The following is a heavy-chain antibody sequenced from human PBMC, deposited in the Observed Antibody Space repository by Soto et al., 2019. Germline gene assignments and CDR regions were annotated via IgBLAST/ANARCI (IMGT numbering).Heavy chain of an antibody. J-gene: IGHJ5*02. CDR2: IYYSGST. D-gene: IGHD3-3*01. CDR3: ARGEFTIFGVVIIPDWFDP. CDR1: GGSISSGDYY. Sequence: PSETLSLTCTVSGGSISSGDYYWSWIRQPPGKGLEWIGYIYYSGSTYYNPSLKSRVTISVDTSKNQCSLKLSSVTAADTAVYYCARGEFTIFGVVIIPDWFDPWGQGTLVTVS. V-gene: IGHV4-30-4*01.